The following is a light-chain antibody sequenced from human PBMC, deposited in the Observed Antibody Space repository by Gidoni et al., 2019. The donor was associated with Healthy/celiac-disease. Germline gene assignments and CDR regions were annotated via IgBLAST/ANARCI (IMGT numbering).Light chain of an antibody. J-gene: IGKJ4*01. CDR3: QQYDNLLPVT. CDR1: QDISNS. V-gene: IGKV1-33*01. CDR2: DAS. Sequence: DIQMTQSPSSLSASVGDRVTITCQASQDISNSLNWYQQKPGKAPKLLIYDASNLETGVPSRFSGSGSGTDFTFTISSLQPEDIATYYCQQYDNLLPVTFXGXTKVEIK.